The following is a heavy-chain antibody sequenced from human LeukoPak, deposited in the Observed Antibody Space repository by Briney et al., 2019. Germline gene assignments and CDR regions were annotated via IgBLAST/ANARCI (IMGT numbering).Heavy chain of an antibody. Sequence: GASVKVSCKASGYTFTGYYMRWVRQAPGQGLEWMGWISPNSGGTNYAQKFQGRVTMTRDTSISTAYMELSRLRSDDTAVYYCARSLYYDSSGYTYWGQGTLVTVSS. V-gene: IGHV1-2*02. CDR2: ISPNSGGT. CDR3: ARSLYYDSSGYTY. CDR1: GYTFTGYY. J-gene: IGHJ4*02. D-gene: IGHD3-22*01.